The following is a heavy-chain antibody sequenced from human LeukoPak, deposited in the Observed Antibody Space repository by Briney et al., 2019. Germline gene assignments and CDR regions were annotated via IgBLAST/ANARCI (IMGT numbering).Heavy chain of an antibody. CDR2: IKPDGTET. CDR3: AKGRIYHSGSYYEVDY. Sequence: GGSLRLSCVASGFTFSSYWMSWVRQAPGKGPEWVVNIKPDGTETDYVDSVKGRFTISRDNARNSLYLQMNSPRAEDTAVYYCAKGRIYHSGSYYEVDYWGQGTLVTVSS. J-gene: IGHJ4*02. CDR1: GFTFSSYW. D-gene: IGHD1-26*01. V-gene: IGHV3-7*01.